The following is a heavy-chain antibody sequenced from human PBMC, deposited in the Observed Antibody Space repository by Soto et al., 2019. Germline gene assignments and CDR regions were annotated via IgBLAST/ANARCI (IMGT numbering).Heavy chain of an antibody. CDR1: AGTFSSYA. CDR3: ARGLVVGATVAGWFDP. V-gene: IGHV1-69*06. J-gene: IGHJ5*02. CDR2: IIPIFGTS. Sequence: ASVKVSCKAGAGTFSSYAITRVRQAPGQGLEWMGGIIPIFGTSNYAQKFQGRVKITADKSTSTAYMELSSLRSEDTAVYYCARGLVVGATVAGWFDPWGQGTLVTVSS. D-gene: IGHD1-26*01.